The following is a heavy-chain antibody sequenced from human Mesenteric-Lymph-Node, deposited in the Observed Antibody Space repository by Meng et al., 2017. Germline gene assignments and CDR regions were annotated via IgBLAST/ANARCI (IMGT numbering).Heavy chain of an antibody. D-gene: IGHD3-9*01. CDR1: GFTFRNYD. V-gene: IGHV3-13*01. Sequence: EVQLVDAGGGLVQPGGSLSLSCAASGFTFRNYDMPWVRQATGEGLEWVAAIGTVGDTYYPGSVKGRFTISRDDAKNSLYLQMNSLRAGDTGVYYCVREALGVDWQPLDHWGQGTLVTVSS. CDR2: IGTVGDT. CDR3: VREALGVDWQPLDH. J-gene: IGHJ4*02.